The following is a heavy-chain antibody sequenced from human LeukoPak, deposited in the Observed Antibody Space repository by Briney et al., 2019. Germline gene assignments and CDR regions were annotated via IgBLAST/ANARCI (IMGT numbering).Heavy chain of an antibody. Sequence: PGGSLRLSCAASGFTFSSYWMSWVRQAPGKGLEWVANIKQDGSEKYYVDSVKGRFTISRDNAKNSLYLQMNSLRAEDTAVYYCARVPGQQLGSHAFDIWGQGTMVTVSS. V-gene: IGHV3-7*01. CDR1: GFTFSSYW. D-gene: IGHD6-13*01. CDR2: IKQDGSEK. J-gene: IGHJ3*02. CDR3: ARVPGQQLGSHAFDI.